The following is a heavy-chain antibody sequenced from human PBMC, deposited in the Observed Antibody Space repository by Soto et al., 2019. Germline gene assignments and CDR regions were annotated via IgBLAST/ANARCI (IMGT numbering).Heavy chain of an antibody. V-gene: IGHV4-39*01. D-gene: IGHD2-2*01. Sequence: KPSETLSLTCIVSGDSISTGSYSWGWIRQPPGKGLEWIGSFYYFGRTYYKPSLKSRVTISVDTSKNQFSLKLSSVTAADTAVYYCARGLVPPATGYYTWFDPWGQGTLVTVSS. CDR3: ARGLVPPATGYYTWFDP. J-gene: IGHJ5*02. CDR1: GDSISTGSYS. CDR2: FYYFGRT.